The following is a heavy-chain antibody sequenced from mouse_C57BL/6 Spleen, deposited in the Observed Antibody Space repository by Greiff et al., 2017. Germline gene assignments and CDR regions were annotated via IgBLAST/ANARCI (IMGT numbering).Heavy chain of an antibody. CDR1: GYTFTSYN. CDR2: IYPGNGDT. D-gene: IGHD2-4*01. V-gene: IGHV1-12*01. Sequence: VQLQQSGAELVRPGASVKMSCKASGYTFTSYNMHWVKQTPRQGLEWIGAIYPGNGDTSYNQKFKGKATLTVDKSSSTAYMQLSSLTSEDSSVYFCARSPYYDYDNYFDYWGQGTTLTVSS. J-gene: IGHJ2*01. CDR3: ARSPYYDYDNYFDY.